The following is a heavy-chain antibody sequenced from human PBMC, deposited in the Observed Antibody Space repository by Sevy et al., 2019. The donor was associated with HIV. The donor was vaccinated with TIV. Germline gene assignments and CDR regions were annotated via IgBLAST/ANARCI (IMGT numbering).Heavy chain of an antibody. D-gene: IGHD2-15*01. V-gene: IGHV3-23*01. J-gene: IGHJ3*02. CDR2: ISGSGGST. Sequence: GGSLRLSCAASGFTFSSYAMSWVRQAPGKGLEWVSTISGSGGSTYYADSVKGRFTISRDNSKNTLYLQMNRLRAEDTAVYYCTKVLLFDSFDIWGQGTMVTVSS. CDR3: TKVLLFDSFDI. CDR1: GFTFSSYA.